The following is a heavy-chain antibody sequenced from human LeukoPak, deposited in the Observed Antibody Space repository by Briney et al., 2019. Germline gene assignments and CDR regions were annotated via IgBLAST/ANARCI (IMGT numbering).Heavy chain of an antibody. V-gene: IGHV1-2*02. CDR2: IKPKSGVT. CDR1: GYTFTDYY. J-gene: IGHJ4*02. Sequence: GASVKVSCKTSGYTFTDYYMHWVRQAPGQGLEWLGWIKPKSGVTNYAQGFQGRVTMTSDTSINTAYMELSRLSSDDTAVYYCARPSFCGVDCYYYFDFWGQGTLVTVSS. D-gene: IGHD2-21*01. CDR3: ARPSFCGVDCYYYFDF.